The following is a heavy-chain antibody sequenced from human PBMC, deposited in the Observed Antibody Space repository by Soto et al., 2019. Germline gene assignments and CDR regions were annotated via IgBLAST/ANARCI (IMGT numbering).Heavy chain of an antibody. V-gene: IGHV4-59*01. CDR2: IYYSGST. D-gene: IGHD3-22*01. CDR1: GGSISSYY. J-gene: IGHJ3*01. Sequence: PSETLSLTCTVSGGSISSYYWSWIRQPPGKGLEWIGYIYYSGSTNYNPSLKSRVTISVDTSKNQFSLKLSSVTAADTAVYYCARFKNYDSSGYYFYALDFWGQGTMVTVSS. CDR3: ARFKNYDSSGYYFYALDF.